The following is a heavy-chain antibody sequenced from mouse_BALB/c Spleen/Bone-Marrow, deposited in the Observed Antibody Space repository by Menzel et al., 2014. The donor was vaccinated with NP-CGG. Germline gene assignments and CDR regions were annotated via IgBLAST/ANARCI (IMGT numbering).Heavy chain of an antibody. CDR2: IDPANGNT. D-gene: IGHD2-2*01. CDR3: ASYVYGYYFDY. CDR1: GFNIKDTY. J-gene: IGHJ2*01. Sequence: EVQLQESGAELVKPGASVKLSCTASGFNIKDTYVHWVKQRPEQGLEWIGRIDPANGNTKYDLKFQGKATITADTSSNTAYLQLSSLTSEDTAVYYCASYVYGYYFDYWGQGTTLTVSS. V-gene: IGHV14-3*02.